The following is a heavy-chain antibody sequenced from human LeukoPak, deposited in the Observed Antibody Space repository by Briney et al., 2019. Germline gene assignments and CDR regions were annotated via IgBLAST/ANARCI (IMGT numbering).Heavy chain of an antibody. Sequence: PGGSLRLSCAASGFTFTNYWMHWVRQVSGKGLVWDSRINSDGSGTRYADFVKGRFTISRDNAKSTVYLQMNSLRTDDTAVYYCARDGMTYGRHFDYWGQGILVTVSS. V-gene: IGHV3-74*01. J-gene: IGHJ4*02. CDR1: GFTFTNYW. CDR3: ARDGMTYGRHFDY. D-gene: IGHD3-10*01. CDR2: INSDGSGT.